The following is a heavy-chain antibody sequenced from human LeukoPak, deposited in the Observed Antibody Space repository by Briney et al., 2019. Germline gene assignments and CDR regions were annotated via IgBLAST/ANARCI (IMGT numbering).Heavy chain of an antibody. CDR2: IYSGGST. CDR3: ARGYYDSWSGYSPADY. J-gene: IGHJ4*02. Sequence: PGGSLRLSCAASGFTVSSNYMSWVRQAPGKGLEWVSVIYSGGSTYYADSVKGRFTISRDNSKNTLYLQMNSLRAEDTAVYYCARGYYDSWSGYSPADYWGQGTLVTVSS. V-gene: IGHV3-53*01. D-gene: IGHD3-3*01. CDR1: GFTVSSNY.